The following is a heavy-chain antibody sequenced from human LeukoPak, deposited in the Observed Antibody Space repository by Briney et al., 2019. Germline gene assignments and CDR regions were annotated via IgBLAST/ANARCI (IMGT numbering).Heavy chain of an antibody. V-gene: IGHV3-23*01. CDR2: ISGSGGST. D-gene: IGHD3-16*02. CDR3: ATGYTYYYYYYMDV. J-gene: IGHJ6*03. Sequence: GGSLRLSCAASGFTFSSYAMSWVRQAPEKGLEWVSAISGSGGSTYYADSVKGRFTISRDNSKNTLYLQMNSLRAEDTAVYYCATGYTYYYYYYMDVWGKGTTVTISS. CDR1: GFTFSSYA.